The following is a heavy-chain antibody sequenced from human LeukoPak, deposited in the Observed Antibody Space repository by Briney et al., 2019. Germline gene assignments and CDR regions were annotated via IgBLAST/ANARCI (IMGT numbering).Heavy chain of an antibody. J-gene: IGHJ4*02. CDR2: ISWDGGST. D-gene: IGHD6-13*01. CDR3: AKDCLNRSSWPNPLDY. Sequence: GGSLRLSCAASGFTFDDYTMHWVRQAPGKGLEWVSLISWDGGSTYYADSVKGRFTISRDNSKNSLYLHMNSLRTEDTALYYCAKDCLNRSSWPNPLDYWGQGTLVTVSS. V-gene: IGHV3-43*01. CDR1: GFTFDDYT.